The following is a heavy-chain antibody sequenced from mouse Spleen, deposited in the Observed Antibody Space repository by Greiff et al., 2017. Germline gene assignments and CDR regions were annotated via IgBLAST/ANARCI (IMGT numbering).Heavy chain of an antibody. J-gene: IGHJ2*01. Sequence: EVKLMESGGGLVKPGGSLKLSCAASGFTFSDYGMHWVRQAPEKGLEWVAYISSGSSTIYYADTVKGRFTISRDNAKNTLFLQMTSLRSEDTAMYYCARRAITTGYFDYWGQGTTLTVSS. CDR1: GFTFSDYG. D-gene: IGHD2-4*01. CDR3: ARRAITTGYFDY. V-gene: IGHV5-17*01. CDR2: ISSGSSTI.